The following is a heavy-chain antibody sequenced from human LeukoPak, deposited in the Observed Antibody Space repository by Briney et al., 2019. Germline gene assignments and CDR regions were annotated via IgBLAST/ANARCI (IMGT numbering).Heavy chain of an antibody. J-gene: IGHJ4*02. CDR2: IIPIFGTA. V-gene: IGHV1-69*05. CDR1: GGTFSSYA. CDR3: ARARGVIIESALDY. Sequence: GASVKVSCKASGGTFSSYAISWVRQAPGQGLEWMGGIIPIFGTANYAQKSQGRVTITTDESTSTAYMELSSLRSEDTAVYYCARARGVIIESALDYWGQGTLVTVSS. D-gene: IGHD3-10*01.